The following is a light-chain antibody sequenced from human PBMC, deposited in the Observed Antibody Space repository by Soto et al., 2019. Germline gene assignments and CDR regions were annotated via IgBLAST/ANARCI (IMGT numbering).Light chain of an antibody. CDR3: YAYGLSNTFA. J-gene: IGLJ2*01. CDR2: GVN. CDR1: TSDIGSYDL. V-gene: IGLV2-23*02. Sequence: QSVLTQPASVSGSPGQSITISCTGTTSDIGSYDLVSWYRQHPGEAPSLLIYGVNKRPSGVSNRLSGSKSGNTAYLTISGLQAEDEAHYWCYAYGLSNTFAFGGGTKLTVL.